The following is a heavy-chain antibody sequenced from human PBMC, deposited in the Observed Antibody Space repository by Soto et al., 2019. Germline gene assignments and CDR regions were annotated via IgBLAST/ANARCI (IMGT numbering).Heavy chain of an antibody. J-gene: IGHJ5*02. D-gene: IGHD2-2*01. Sequence: GGSLRLSCAASGFTFSSYSMNWVRQAPGKGLEWVSYISSSSSTIYYADSVKGRFTISRDNAKNSLYLQMNSLRDEDTAVYYCAGTIYCISTSCYPGYWFDPWGQGTLVTVSS. CDR2: ISSSSSTI. V-gene: IGHV3-48*02. CDR3: AGTIYCISTSCYPGYWFDP. CDR1: GFTFSSYS.